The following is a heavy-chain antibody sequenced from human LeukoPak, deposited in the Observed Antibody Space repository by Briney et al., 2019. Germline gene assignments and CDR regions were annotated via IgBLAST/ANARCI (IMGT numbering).Heavy chain of an antibody. J-gene: IGHJ4*02. D-gene: IGHD6-19*01. CDR3: ARATDFSSGWLLDQ. CDR1: GGTISSHY. CDR2: IYTSGST. V-gene: IGHV4-4*07. Sequence: SETVSLTCSVSGGTISSHYWTWIRQPAGKGLEWIGRIYTSGSTNYNPSLKSRVTMSVDTSKNQFSLKVSSVTSADTGVYYCARATDFSSGWLLDQWGQGSLVTVSS.